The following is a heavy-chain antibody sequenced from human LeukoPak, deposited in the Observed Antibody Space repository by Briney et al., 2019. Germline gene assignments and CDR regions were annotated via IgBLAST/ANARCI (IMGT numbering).Heavy chain of an antibody. D-gene: IGHD3/OR15-3a*01. J-gene: IGHJ4*02. Sequence: GASVKVSCKASGYTFTDYYMHWVQQAPGKGLEWMGRVDPEDGETIYAEKFQGRVTITADTSTDTAYMELSSLRSEDTAVYYCARQGRTGYYDYWGQGTLVTVSS. V-gene: IGHV1-69-2*01. CDR3: ARQGRTGYYDY. CDR2: VDPEDGET. CDR1: GYTFTDYY.